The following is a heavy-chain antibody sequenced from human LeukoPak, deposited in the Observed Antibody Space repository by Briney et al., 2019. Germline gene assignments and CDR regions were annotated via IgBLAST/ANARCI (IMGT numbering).Heavy chain of an antibody. CDR3: ARDERTAAGTVSGAFDI. D-gene: IGHD6-13*01. J-gene: IGHJ3*02. V-gene: IGHV4-31*03. CDR1: GDSISSGGYY. Sequence: SGTLSLTCTVSGDSISSGGYYWSWIRQRPGEGLEWIGYIYYSGNTYYTPSLKSRVTISLDTSKNQFSLKLSFVTAADTAVYYCARDERTAAGTVSGAFDIWGQGTMVTVSS. CDR2: IYYSGNT.